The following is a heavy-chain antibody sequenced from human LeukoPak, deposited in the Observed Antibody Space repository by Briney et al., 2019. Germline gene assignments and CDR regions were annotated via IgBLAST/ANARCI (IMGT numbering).Heavy chain of an antibody. V-gene: IGHV4-34*01. CDR3: ARDKRIVVVPAAIVRWFDP. D-gene: IGHD2-2*02. CDR2: INHSGST. CDR1: GGSFSGYY. J-gene: IGHJ5*02. Sequence: SETLSLTCAVYGGSFSGYYWSWIRQPPGKGLEWIGEINHSGSTNYNPSLKSRVTISVDTSKNQFSLKLSSVTAADTAVYYCARDKRIVVVPAAIVRWFDPWGQGTLVTVSS.